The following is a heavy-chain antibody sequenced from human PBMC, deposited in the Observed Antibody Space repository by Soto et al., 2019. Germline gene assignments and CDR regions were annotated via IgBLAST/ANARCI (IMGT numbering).Heavy chain of an antibody. J-gene: IGHJ4*02. CDR1: GGTFSSYG. Sequence: ASVKVSCKASGGTFSSYGVSWGRQGPGQGREWIGGSIPILGTANYAQKFQGRVTIIADESTSTAYMEVTRLRSEDTAVYYCARAPILVGVTPYENYFDSWGQGTLVTVSS. CDR2: SIPILGTA. CDR3: ARAPILVGVTPYENYFDS. V-gene: IGHV1-69*13. D-gene: IGHD3-3*01.